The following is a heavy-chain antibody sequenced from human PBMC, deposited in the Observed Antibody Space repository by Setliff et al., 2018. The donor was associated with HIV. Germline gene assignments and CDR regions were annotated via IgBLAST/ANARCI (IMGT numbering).Heavy chain of an antibody. J-gene: IGHJ1*01. CDR3: ARDPAPSSSASYFQH. V-gene: IGHV1-46*01. CDR2: INPSSGST. Sequence: ASVKVSCKASGYTFTDYYIHWVRQAPGQGLEWMAWINPSSGSTTYAQKFQGRVTMTRDTSTSTVYMELSSLRSEDTAVYYCARDPAPSSSASYFQHWGQGTPVTVSS. D-gene: IGHD6-6*01. CDR1: GYTFTDYY.